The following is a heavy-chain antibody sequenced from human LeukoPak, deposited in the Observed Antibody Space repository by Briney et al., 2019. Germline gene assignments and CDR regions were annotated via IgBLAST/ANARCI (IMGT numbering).Heavy chain of an antibody. CDR2: IKQDGSEK. CDR3: AREKDSSSWYQGAFDI. V-gene: IGHV3-7*01. CDR1: GFTFSSYW. J-gene: IGHJ3*02. D-gene: IGHD6-13*01. Sequence: GGSLRLSCAASGFTFSSYWMSWVRQSPGKGLAWVANIKQDGSEKYYVDSVKGRFTISRDNARNSLYLQMNSLRAEDTAVYYCAREKDSSSWYQGAFDIWGQGTMVTVSS.